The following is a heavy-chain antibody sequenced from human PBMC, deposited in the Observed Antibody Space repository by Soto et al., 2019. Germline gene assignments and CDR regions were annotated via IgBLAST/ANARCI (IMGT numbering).Heavy chain of an antibody. CDR3: ARVQYFYDSSGSFPLSDY. J-gene: IGHJ4*02. CDR1: GGSISSYY. Sequence: QVQLQESGPGLVKPSETLSLTCTVSGGSISSYYWSWIRQPPGKGLEWIGYIYYSGSTNYNPSLKSRVTISVDTSKYHFSLKLSSVTAADTAVYYCARVQYFYDSSGSFPLSDYWGQGTLVTVSS. D-gene: IGHD3-22*01. CDR2: IYYSGST. V-gene: IGHV4-59*01.